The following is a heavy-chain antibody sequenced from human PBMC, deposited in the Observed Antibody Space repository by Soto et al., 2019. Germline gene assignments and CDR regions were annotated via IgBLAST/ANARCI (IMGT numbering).Heavy chain of an antibody. CDR1: GGTFSSYA. CDR2: IIANNGTT. CDR3: ARTSLRYCSGGSCYYYYMDV. D-gene: IGHD2-15*01. V-gene: IGHV1-18*01. Sequence: ASVKVSCKASGGTFSSYAISWVRQAPGQGLEWMGGIIANNGTTNYAQKLQGRVTITTDTSTSTAYMELRSLRSDDTAVYYCARTSLRYCSGGSCYYYYMDVWGKGTTVTVSS. J-gene: IGHJ6*03.